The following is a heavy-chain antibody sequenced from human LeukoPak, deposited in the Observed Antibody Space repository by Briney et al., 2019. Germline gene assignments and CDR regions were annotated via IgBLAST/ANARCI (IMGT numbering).Heavy chain of an antibody. Sequence: ASVKVSCKASGYTFTSYYMHWVRQAPGQGLEWMGIIDPSDGSTIYAQKFQGRVTMTRDMSTSTVYMQLSSLRPEDTAVYYCARGGHGTSVAVAGTGDFWGQGTLVTVSS. D-gene: IGHD6-19*01. J-gene: IGHJ4*02. CDR2: IDPSDGST. V-gene: IGHV1-46*01. CDR3: ARGGHGTSVAVAGTGDF. CDR1: GYTFTSYY.